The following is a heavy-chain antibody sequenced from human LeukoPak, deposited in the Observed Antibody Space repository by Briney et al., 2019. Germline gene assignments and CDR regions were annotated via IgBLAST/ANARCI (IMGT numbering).Heavy chain of an antibody. Sequence: SETLSLTCTVSGGSVSSGSYYWSWIRQPPGKGLEWIGYIYYSGSTNYNPSLKSRVTISVDTSKNQFSLKLSSVTAADTAVYYCARARSYCGGDCYSSPDFDYWGQGTLVTVSS. CDR2: IYYSGST. V-gene: IGHV4-61*01. D-gene: IGHD2-21*02. CDR3: ARARSYCGGDCYSSPDFDY. CDR1: GGSVSSGSYY. J-gene: IGHJ4*02.